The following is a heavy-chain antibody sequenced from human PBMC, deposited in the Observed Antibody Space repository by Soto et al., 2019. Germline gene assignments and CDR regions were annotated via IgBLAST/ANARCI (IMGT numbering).Heavy chain of an antibody. CDR1: GFTFSSYS. D-gene: IGHD3-3*01. J-gene: IGHJ6*03. CDR3: ARATGYDFWSGYYFDYYYMDV. CDR2: INSSSSYI. Sequence: GGSLRLSCAASGFTFSSYSMNWVRQAPGKGLEWVSSINSSSSYIYYADSVKGRFTISRDNAKNSLYLQMNSLRAEDTAVYYCARATGYDFWSGYYFDYYYMDVWGKGTTVTVSS. V-gene: IGHV3-21*01.